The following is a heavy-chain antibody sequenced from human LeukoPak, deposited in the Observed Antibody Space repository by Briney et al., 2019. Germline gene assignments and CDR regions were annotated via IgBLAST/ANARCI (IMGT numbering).Heavy chain of an antibody. CDR2: MNPNSGNT. V-gene: IGHV1-8*01. J-gene: IGHJ4*02. Sequence: ASVKVSCKASGYTFTSYDINWVRQATGQGLEWMGWMNPNSGNTGYAKKFQARVSMTMNTSISTAYMEVSSLRFEDTAVYYCARGRSGLAAAGTYDYWGQGTLITVSS. CDR1: GYTFTSYD. CDR3: ARGRSGLAAAGTYDY. D-gene: IGHD6-13*01.